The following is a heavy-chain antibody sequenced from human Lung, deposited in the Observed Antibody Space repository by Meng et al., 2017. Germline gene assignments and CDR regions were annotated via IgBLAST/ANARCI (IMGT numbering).Heavy chain of an antibody. D-gene: IGHD2-15*01. V-gene: IGHV3-21*01. CDR3: ARFETVGVATGDF. J-gene: IGHJ4*02. CDR2: ISSDSRYI. Sequence: EVQLVESGGGLVTPGGSLRLSWAASGFTFSNYSMNWVRQAPGKELEWVSSISSDSRYIFYADSVKGRFTISRDNGKKLLYLQMNSLSPEDTAVFYCARFETVGVATGDFWGQGTLVTVSS. CDR1: GFTFSNYS.